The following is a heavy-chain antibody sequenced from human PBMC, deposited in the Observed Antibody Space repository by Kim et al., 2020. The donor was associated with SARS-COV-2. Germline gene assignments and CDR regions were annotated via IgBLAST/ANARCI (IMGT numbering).Heavy chain of an antibody. Sequence: SETLSLTCTVSGGSISSYYWSWIRQPPGKGLEWIGYIYYSGNPNYNPSLKSRVTISVDTSKSQFSLKLSSVTAADTAVYYCARVSPSSWYTPFDYWGQGTLVTVSS. CDR1: GGSISSYY. CDR2: IYYSGNP. J-gene: IGHJ4*02. D-gene: IGHD6-13*01. CDR3: ARVSPSSWYTPFDY. V-gene: IGHV4-59*08.